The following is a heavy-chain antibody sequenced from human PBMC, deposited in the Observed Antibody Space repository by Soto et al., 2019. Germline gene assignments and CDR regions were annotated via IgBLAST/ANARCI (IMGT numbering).Heavy chain of an antibody. CDR1: GYTFTSYG. J-gene: IGHJ4*02. Sequence: ASVKVSCKASGYTFTSYGISWVRQAPGQGLEWMGWISAYNGNTNYAQKLQGRVTMTTDTSTSTAYMELRSLRSDDTAVYYCARDRPNNAYYDFWSGYYIGIDYWGQGTLVTVSS. CDR2: ISAYNGNT. CDR3: ARDRPNNAYYDFWSGYYIGIDY. V-gene: IGHV1-18*01. D-gene: IGHD3-3*01.